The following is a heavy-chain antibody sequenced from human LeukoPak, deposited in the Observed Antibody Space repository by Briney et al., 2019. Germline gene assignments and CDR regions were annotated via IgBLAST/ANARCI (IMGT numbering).Heavy chain of an antibody. J-gene: IGHJ4*02. CDR3: ARGSDTAMVTIYFDY. CDR2: INHSGST. Sequence: SETLSLTCAVYGGSFSGYYWSRIRQPPGKGLEWIGEINHSGSTNYNPSLKSRVTISVDTSKNQSSLKLSSVTAADTAVYYCARGSDTAMVTIYFDYWGQGTLVTVSS. CDR1: GGSFSGYY. V-gene: IGHV4-34*01. D-gene: IGHD5-18*01.